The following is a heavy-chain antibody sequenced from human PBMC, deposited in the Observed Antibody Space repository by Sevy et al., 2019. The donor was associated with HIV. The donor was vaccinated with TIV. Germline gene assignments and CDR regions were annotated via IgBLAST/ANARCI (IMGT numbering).Heavy chain of an antibody. CDR3: AKDPIKTHGDPNNYYYYMDV. CDR2: ISGSGGST. CDR1: GFTFSSYA. D-gene: IGHD4-17*01. V-gene: IGHV3-23*01. Sequence: GGSLRLSCAASGFTFSSYAMSWVRQAPGKGLEWVSAISGSGGSTYYADSVKGRFTISRDNSKNTLYLQMNSLRAEDTAVYYCAKDPIKTHGDPNNYYYYMDVWGKGTTVTVSS. J-gene: IGHJ6*03.